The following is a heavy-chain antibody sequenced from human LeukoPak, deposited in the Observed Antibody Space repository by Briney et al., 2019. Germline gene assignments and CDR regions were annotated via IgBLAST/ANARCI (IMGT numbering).Heavy chain of an antibody. CDR1: GGSISSSSYY. CDR3: ARVWDCGGDCYREDYFDY. J-gene: IGHJ4*02. Sequence: SETLSLTCTGSGGSISSSSYYWGWIRQPPGKGLEWIGSIYYSGSTYYNPSLKSRVTISVDTSKNQFSLKLSSVTAADPAVYYCARVWDCGGDCYREDYFDYWGQGTLVTVSS. V-gene: IGHV4-39*07. CDR2: IYYSGST. D-gene: IGHD2-21*02.